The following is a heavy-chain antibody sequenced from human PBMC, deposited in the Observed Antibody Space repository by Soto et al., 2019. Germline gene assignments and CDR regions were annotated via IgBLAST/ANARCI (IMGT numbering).Heavy chain of an antibody. Sequence: QVQLVQSGAEVKTPGASVKVSCKASGYTFTSYGVSWVRQAPGQGLEWMGWISAYNGDTNYAQKVQGRVTMTTDTSATTTYMELRSLRPDDTAVYYCARVQGAGQYGMDVWGQGTTVTVSS. J-gene: IGHJ6*02. V-gene: IGHV1-18*01. CDR2: ISAYNGDT. CDR1: GYTFTSYG. CDR3: ARVQGAGQYGMDV.